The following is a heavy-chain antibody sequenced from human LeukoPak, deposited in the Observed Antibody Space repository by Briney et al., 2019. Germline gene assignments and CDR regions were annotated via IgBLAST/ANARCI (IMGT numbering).Heavy chain of an antibody. CDR3: AKGSKEVLFTRDHYMDV. CDR1: GFTFSSYG. J-gene: IGHJ6*03. Sequence: GGSLRLSCAASGFTFSSYGMHWVRQAPGKGLEWVAVISYDGSSRYYADSVKGRFTISRDNSKNTLYLQMNSLRVEDTAVYYCAKGSKEVLFTRDHYMDVWGKGTTVTMSS. D-gene: IGHD3-3*01. CDR2: ISYDGSSR. V-gene: IGHV3-30*18.